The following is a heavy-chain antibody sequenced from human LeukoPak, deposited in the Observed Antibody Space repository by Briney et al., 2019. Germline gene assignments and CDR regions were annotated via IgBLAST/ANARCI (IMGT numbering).Heavy chain of an antibody. V-gene: IGHV4-34*01. CDR3: ARGPRTAVAGRRNWFDP. CDR2: INHSGST. D-gene: IGHD6-19*01. Sequence: SETLSLTCGVYGGSFSGYYWSWIRQPPGKGLEWIGEINHSGSTNYNPSLRSRVTISVHTSKNQFSLKLSSVTAADTAVYYCARGPRTAVAGRRNWFDPWGQGTLVTVSS. J-gene: IGHJ5*02. CDR1: GGSFSGYY.